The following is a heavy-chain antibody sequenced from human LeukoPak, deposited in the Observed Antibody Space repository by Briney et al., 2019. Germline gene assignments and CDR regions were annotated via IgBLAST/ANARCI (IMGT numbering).Heavy chain of an antibody. J-gene: IGHJ6*02. D-gene: IGHD6-13*01. CDR1: GYTLTELS. CDR3: ATSGYSSSWAGYYYGMDV. Sequence: GASVKVSCKVSGYTLTELSMHWVRQAPGKGLEWMGGFDPEDGETIYAQKFQGRVTMTEDTSTDTAYMELSSLRSEDTAVYYCATSGYSSSWAGYYYGMDVWGQGTTVTVSS. V-gene: IGHV1-24*01. CDR2: FDPEDGET.